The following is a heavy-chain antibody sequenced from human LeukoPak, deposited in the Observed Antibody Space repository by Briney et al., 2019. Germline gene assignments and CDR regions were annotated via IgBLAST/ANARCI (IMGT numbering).Heavy chain of an antibody. CDR1: GYSISSGYY. J-gene: IGHJ4*02. CDR2: IYHSGST. V-gene: IGHV4-38-2*02. Sequence: SETLSLTCTVSGYSISSGYYWGWIRQPPGKGLEWIGSIYHSGSTYYNPSLKSRVTISLHTSNNQFSLRLNSVTAEDTAVYYCARSPSYFAFWGQGALVTASS. CDR3: ARSPSYFAF.